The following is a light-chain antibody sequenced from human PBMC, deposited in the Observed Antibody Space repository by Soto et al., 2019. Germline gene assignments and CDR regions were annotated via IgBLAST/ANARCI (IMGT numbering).Light chain of an antibody. CDR2: DAS. V-gene: IGKV3-20*01. Sequence: EFVLTQSPGTLSLSPGERATLSCRASQTVRNNYLAWYQQKPGQAPRLLIYDASSRATGIPDRFSGGGSGTDLTLTISRLEPEDFAVYYCQQFSSYPLTFGGGTNVDIK. CDR3: QQFSSYPLT. J-gene: IGKJ4*01. CDR1: QTVRNNY.